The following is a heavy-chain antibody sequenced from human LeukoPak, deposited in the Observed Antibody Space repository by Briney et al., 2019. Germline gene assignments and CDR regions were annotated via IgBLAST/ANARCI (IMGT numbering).Heavy chain of an antibody. CDR1: GFRFSTYW. V-gene: IGHV3-7*01. D-gene: IGHD3-9*01. Sequence: GGSLRLSCAASGFRFSTYWMSWVRQAPGKGLEWVADIKGDGSKRYYVDSMKGRFTITRDNAKNSLNLEMNSLRVEDTAVYYCAKDRQYDILTGYYIGAFDIWGQGTMVTVSS. CDR3: AKDRQYDILTGYYIGAFDI. J-gene: IGHJ3*02. CDR2: IKGDGSKR.